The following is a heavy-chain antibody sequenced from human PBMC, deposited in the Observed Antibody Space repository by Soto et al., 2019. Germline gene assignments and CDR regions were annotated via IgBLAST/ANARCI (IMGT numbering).Heavy chain of an antibody. D-gene: IGHD6-19*01. J-gene: IGHJ6*02. CDR2: IYPGDSDT. V-gene: IGHV5-51*01. CDR3: ARSSIAVAGTYRGYYGMDV. Sequence: SLKISCKGSGYSFTSYWIGWVRQMPGKGLEWMGIIYPGDSDTRYSPSFQGQVTISADKSISTAYLQWSSLKASDTAMYYCARSSIAVAGTYRGYYGMDVWGQGTTVTVSS. CDR1: GYSFTSYW.